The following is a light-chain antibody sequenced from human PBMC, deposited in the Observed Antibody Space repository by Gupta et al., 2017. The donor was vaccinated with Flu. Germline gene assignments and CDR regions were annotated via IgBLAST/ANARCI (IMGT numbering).Light chain of an antibody. CDR1: QTIETW. Sequence: GCKVTITLRASQTIETWLAWFQKKPGRAPKALIYKASSLENGVPSRFSGSGSGTDFSLTISSLQPDDFATYYCQHYRGSPLTFGQGTKVEIK. V-gene: IGKV1-5*03. CDR3: QHYRGSPLT. CDR2: KAS. J-gene: IGKJ1*01.